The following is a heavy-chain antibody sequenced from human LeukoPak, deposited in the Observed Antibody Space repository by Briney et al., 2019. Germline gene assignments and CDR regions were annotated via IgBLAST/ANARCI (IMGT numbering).Heavy chain of an antibody. CDR1: GYTFTAYY. Sequence: GESLKISCKASGYTFTAYYMHWVRQAPGQGLEWMGWVKPHSGDTNYAQRFQGRVTLTRDTSIITAYMELTRLRSDDTAMYYCARGRTTVTTGYYGMDVWGQGTTLTVSS. D-gene: IGHD4-17*01. V-gene: IGHV1-2*02. CDR2: VKPHSGDT. J-gene: IGHJ6*02. CDR3: ARGRTTVTTGYYGMDV.